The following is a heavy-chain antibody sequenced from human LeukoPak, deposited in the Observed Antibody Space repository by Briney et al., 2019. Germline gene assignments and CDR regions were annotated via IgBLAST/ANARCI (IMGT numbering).Heavy chain of an antibody. D-gene: IGHD2-2*01. V-gene: IGHV1-8*01. J-gene: IGHJ5*02. Sequence: ASGKVSCKASGYTFTSYDINWVRQATGQGLEWMGWMNPNSGNTGYAQKLQGRVTMTRNTSISTAYMELSSLTSEDTAVYYCARVPRRGDRFDPWGQGTLVTVSS. CDR1: GYTFTSYD. CDR3: ARVPRRGDRFDP. CDR2: MNPNSGNT.